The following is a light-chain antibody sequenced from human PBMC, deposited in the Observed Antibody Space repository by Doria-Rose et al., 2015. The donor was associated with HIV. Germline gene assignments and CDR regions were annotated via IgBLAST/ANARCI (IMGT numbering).Light chain of an antibody. CDR3: QQYGSSPYT. J-gene: IGKJ2*01. V-gene: IGKV3-20*01. Sequence: TQSPGTLSLSPGERVTLSCRASQSVSSGYLAWHQQKPGQAPRLLIYGASSRATAIPDRFSGSGSGADFTLTISRLEPEDFAVYYCQQYGSSPYTFGQGTKLEIK. CDR1: QSVSSGY. CDR2: GAS.